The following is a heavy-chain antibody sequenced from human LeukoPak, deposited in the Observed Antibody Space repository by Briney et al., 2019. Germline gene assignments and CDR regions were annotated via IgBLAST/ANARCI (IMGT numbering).Heavy chain of an antibody. CDR2: IYYSGST. CDR1: GGSISSYY. J-gene: IGHJ5*02. Sequence: SETLSLTCTVSGGSISSYYWSWIRQPPGKGLEWSGYIYYSGSTNYNPSLKSRVTISVDTSKNQFSLKLSSVTAADTAVYYCARVEAMVFDPWGQGTLVTVSS. D-gene: IGHD5-18*01. V-gene: IGHV4-59*01. CDR3: ARVEAMVFDP.